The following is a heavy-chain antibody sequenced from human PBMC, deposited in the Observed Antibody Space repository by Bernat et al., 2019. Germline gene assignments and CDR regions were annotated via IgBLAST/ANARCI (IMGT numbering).Heavy chain of an antibody. CDR2: ISYDGSNK. Sequence: QVQLVESGGGVVQPGRSLRLSCAASGFTFSSYGMHWVRQAPGKGLECVAVISYDGSNKYYADSVKGRFTIPRDNSKNTLYLQMNSLRAEDTAVYYCAKGIAARYYYYGMDVWGQGTTVTVSS. D-gene: IGHD6-6*01. J-gene: IGHJ6*02. V-gene: IGHV3-30*18. CDR1: GFTFSSYG. CDR3: AKGIAARYYYYGMDV.